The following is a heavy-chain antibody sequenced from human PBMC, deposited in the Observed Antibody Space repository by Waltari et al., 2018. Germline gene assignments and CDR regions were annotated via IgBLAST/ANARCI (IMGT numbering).Heavy chain of an antibody. D-gene: IGHD3-16*01. J-gene: IGHJ4*02. CDR3: ARVGDPNLFPYYFDY. CDR2: IIPILGTA. Sequence: QVQLVQSGAEVKKPGSSVKVSCKASGGTFSSYAISWVRQAPGQGLEWMGRIIPILGTANYAQKFQGRVTITADKSTSTAYMELSSLRSEDTAVYYCARVGDPNLFPYYFDYWGQGTLVTVSS. CDR1: GGTFSSYA. V-gene: IGHV1-69*08.